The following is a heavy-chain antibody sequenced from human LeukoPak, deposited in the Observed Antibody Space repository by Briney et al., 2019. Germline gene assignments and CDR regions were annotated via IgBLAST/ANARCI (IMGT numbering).Heavy chain of an antibody. D-gene: IGHD2-2*01. J-gene: IGHJ3*02. CDR1: GFTFSTYT. Sequence: PGGSLRLSCAASGFTFSTYTMNWVRQAPGKGLESVSSISGSSDYIYYADSVRGRFTISRDNAKNSLYLQMNSLRAEDTAVYYCARDEEFLVVPGPLGIWGQGTLITVSS. CDR2: ISGSSDYI. V-gene: IGHV3-21*01. CDR3: ARDEEFLVVPGPLGI.